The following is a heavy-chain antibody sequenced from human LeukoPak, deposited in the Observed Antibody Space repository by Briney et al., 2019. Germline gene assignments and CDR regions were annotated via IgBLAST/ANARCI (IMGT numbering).Heavy chain of an antibody. CDR2: ISAYNGNT. CDR1: GYTFTSYG. D-gene: IGHD6-13*01. Sequence: GASVKVSCKASGYTFTSYGISWVRQAPGQGLEWMGWISAYNGNTNYAQKLQGRVTTTTDTSTSTAYMELRSLRSDDTAVYYCARPIGSSWYGWFDPWGQGTLVTVSS. J-gene: IGHJ5*02. V-gene: IGHV1-18*01. CDR3: ARPIGSSWYGWFDP.